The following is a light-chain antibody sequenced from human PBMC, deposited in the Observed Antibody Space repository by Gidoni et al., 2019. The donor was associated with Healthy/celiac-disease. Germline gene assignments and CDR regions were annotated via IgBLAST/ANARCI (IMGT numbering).Light chain of an antibody. CDR1: QGVNSN. CDR2: GAS. J-gene: IGKJ5*01. Sequence: ATLSVSPGETAPPSCRTSQGVNSNLAWYQQKPGQAPRLLIYGASTRATGIPDRFSGSGSGTEFTLTISSLQSEDFAVYYCQQYSNWPPITFGQGTRLEIK. CDR3: QQYSNWPPIT. V-gene: IGKV3-15*01.